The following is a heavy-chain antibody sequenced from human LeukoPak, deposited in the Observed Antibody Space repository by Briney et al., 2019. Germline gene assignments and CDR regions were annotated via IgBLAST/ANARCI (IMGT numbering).Heavy chain of an antibody. CDR1: GFTFSSYE. CDR2: ISSSGSTI. V-gene: IGHV3-48*03. CDR3: ALSDTAMGDY. D-gene: IGHD5-18*01. J-gene: IGHJ4*02. Sequence: GGSLRLSCAASGFTFSSYEMNWVRQAPGEGLEWVSYISSSGSTIYYADSVKGRFTISRDNAKNSLYLQMNSLRAEDTAVYYCALSDTAMGDYWGQGTLVTVSS.